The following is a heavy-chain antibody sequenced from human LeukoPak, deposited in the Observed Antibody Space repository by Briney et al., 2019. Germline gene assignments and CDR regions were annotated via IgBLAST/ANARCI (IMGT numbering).Heavy chain of an antibody. CDR3: AIGSSSWTDFNWFDP. Sequence: ASVKVSCKASGYTFTGYHMHWVRHAPGQGLEWMGWINPNSGGTNYAQKFQGRVTMTRDTSISTAYMELSRLRSDDTAVYYCAIGSSSWTDFNWFDPWGQGTLVTVSS. J-gene: IGHJ5*02. CDR2: INPNSGGT. CDR1: GYTFTGYH. D-gene: IGHD6-13*01. V-gene: IGHV1-2*02.